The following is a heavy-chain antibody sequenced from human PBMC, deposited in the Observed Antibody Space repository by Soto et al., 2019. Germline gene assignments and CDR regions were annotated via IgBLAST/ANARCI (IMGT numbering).Heavy chain of an antibody. CDR3: AILVRGVIIDEFDY. J-gene: IGHJ4*02. Sequence: SVKVSCKASGGTFSSYAIIWVRQAPGQGLEWMGGIIPIFGTANYAQKFQGRVTITADESTSTAYMELSSLRSEDTAVYYCAILVRGVIIDEFDYWGQGTLVTVSS. V-gene: IGHV1-69*13. CDR2: IIPIFGTA. D-gene: IGHD3-10*01. CDR1: GGTFSSYA.